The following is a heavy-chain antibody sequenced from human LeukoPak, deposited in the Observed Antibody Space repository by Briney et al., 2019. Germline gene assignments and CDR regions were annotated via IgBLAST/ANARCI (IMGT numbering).Heavy chain of an antibody. CDR3: ARDTAMVPDYFDY. Sequence: ASVKVSCKTSGYTFTGYYVNWVRQAPGQGLEWMGWVNPDNGGTHFSQKFQGRVTMTRDTSISTAYMELSRLRSDDTAVYYCARDTAMVPDYFDYWGQGTLVTVSS. V-gene: IGHV1-2*02. CDR1: GYTFTGYY. D-gene: IGHD5-18*01. J-gene: IGHJ4*02. CDR2: VNPDNGGT.